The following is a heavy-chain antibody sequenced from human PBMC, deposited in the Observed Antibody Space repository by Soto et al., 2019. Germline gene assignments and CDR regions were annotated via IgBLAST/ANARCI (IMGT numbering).Heavy chain of an antibody. CDR2: INSDGSTT. Sequence: EVQLVESGGGLVKPGGSLRLSCAASGFTFSNAWMSWVRQAPGKGLEWVSRINSDGSTTNYADSVKGRFTISRDNAKNTLYLEMNSLRAEDTAVYYCANFYSGSYSTYWGQGTLVTVSS. J-gene: IGHJ4*02. CDR1: GFTFSNAW. V-gene: IGHV3-74*02. CDR3: ANFYSGSYSTY. D-gene: IGHD1-26*01.